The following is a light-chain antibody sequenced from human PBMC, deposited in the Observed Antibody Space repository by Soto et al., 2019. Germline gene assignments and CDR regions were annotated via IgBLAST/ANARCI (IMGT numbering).Light chain of an antibody. Sequence: QSVLTQPASVSGSPGQSITISCTGTSSDVGGYNYVSWYQQHPGKAPKVMIFDVSNRLSGVSNRFSGSKSGNTASLTISGLQAEDEADYYCSSYTSSSSVVFGGGTKLTVL. J-gene: IGLJ2*01. CDR3: SSYTSSSSVV. CDR2: DVS. CDR1: SSDVGGYNY. V-gene: IGLV2-14*03.